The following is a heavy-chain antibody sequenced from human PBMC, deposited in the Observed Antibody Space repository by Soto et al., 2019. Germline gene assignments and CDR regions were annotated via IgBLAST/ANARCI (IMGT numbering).Heavy chain of an antibody. CDR1: GFAFSSYW. V-gene: IGHV3-7*01. J-gene: IGHJ4*02. Sequence: GGSLRLSCAASGFAFSSYWMNWVRQAPGKGLEWVANINQDGNEDNLLDSVKGRFTISRDNAKNSLFLQMNSLRVDDTAVYYCARTGDGHHDLLDYWGQGALVTVSS. CDR2: INQDGNED. CDR3: ARTGDGHHDLLDY. D-gene: IGHD1-1*01.